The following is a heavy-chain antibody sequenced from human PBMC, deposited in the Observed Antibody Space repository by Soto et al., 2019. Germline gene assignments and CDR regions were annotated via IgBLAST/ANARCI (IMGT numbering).Heavy chain of an antibody. Sequence: QVQLVQSGAEVKKPGSSVKVSCKASGGTFSSYAISWVRQAPGQGLEWMGGIIPIFGTANYAQKFQGRVTITADESTSTAYMELSSLRSEDTAVYYCAREKWEDIVVVPAVPGLGSHGMDVWGQGTTVTVSS. J-gene: IGHJ6*02. CDR1: GGTFSSYA. CDR3: AREKWEDIVVVPAVPGLGSHGMDV. CDR2: IIPIFGTA. D-gene: IGHD2-2*01. V-gene: IGHV1-69*01.